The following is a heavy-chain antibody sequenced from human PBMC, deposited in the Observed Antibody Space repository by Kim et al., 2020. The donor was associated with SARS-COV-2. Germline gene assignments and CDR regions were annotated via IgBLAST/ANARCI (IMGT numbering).Heavy chain of an antibody. CDR3: TRETQTVTIFPNWFDP. CDR2: IRSKAYGGTT. V-gene: IGHV3-49*03. Sequence: GGSLRLSCTASGFTFGDYAMSWFRQAPGKGLEWVGFIRSKAYGGTTEYAASVKGRFTISRDDSKSIAYLQMNSLKTEDTAVYYCTRETQTVTIFPNWFDPWGQGTLVTVSS. J-gene: IGHJ5*02. D-gene: IGHD3-9*01. CDR1: GFTFGDYA.